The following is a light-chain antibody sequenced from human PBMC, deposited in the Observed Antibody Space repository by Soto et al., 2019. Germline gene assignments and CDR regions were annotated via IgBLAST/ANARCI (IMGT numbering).Light chain of an antibody. CDR2: GAS. Sequence: EIVMSQSPPTLCVSPVERSTLSGRASQSVSSNLAWYQQKPGQAPRLLVYGASTRPTGIPTRFSGSGSGTEFTLTISSLQSEDFAVYYCQQYNNWPLWTFGQGTKVDIK. J-gene: IGKJ1*01. V-gene: IGKV3-15*01. CDR1: QSVSSN. CDR3: QQYNNWPLWT.